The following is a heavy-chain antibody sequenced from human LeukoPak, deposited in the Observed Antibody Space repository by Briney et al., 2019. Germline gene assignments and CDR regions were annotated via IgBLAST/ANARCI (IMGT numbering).Heavy chain of an antibody. CDR2: IYHSGST. V-gene: IGHV4-59*04. Sequence: SETLSLTCTVSGGSISRYYWSWIRQPPGKGLEWIGYIYHSGSTYYNPSLKSRVTISVDRSENQFSLKLSSVTAADTAVYYCATGITGTPFTFDIWGQGTMVTVSS. CDR1: GGSISRYY. D-gene: IGHD1-7*01. CDR3: ATGITGTPFTFDI. J-gene: IGHJ3*02.